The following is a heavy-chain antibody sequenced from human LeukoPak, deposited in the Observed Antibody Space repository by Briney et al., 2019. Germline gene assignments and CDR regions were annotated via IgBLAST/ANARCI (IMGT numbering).Heavy chain of an antibody. D-gene: IGHD3-22*01. V-gene: IGHV3-53*01. Sequence: GGSLRLSCAASGFTVSSNYMSWVRQAPGKGLEWVSVIHSGGSTYYADSVKGRFTISRDNSKNTLYLQMNSLRAEDTAVYYCARAAQYYYDSSGYYFDYWGQGTLVTVSS. CDR3: ARAAQYYYDSSGYYFDY. CDR1: GFTVSSNY. CDR2: IHSGGST. J-gene: IGHJ4*02.